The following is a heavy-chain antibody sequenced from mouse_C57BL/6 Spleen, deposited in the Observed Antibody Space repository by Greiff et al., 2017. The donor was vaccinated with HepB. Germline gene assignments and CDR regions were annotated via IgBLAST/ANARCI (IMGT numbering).Heavy chain of an antibody. J-gene: IGHJ1*03. Sequence: QVQLKQSGAELAKPGASVKLSCKASGYTFTSYWMHWVKQRPGQGLEWIGYINPSSGYTKYNQKFKDKATLTADKSSSTAYMQLSSLTYEDSAVYYGAREGTDPNGYFEVWGTGTTVTVSS. CDR3: AREGTDPNGYFEV. V-gene: IGHV1-7*01. CDR1: GYTFTSYW. D-gene: IGHD4-1*01. CDR2: INPSSGYT.